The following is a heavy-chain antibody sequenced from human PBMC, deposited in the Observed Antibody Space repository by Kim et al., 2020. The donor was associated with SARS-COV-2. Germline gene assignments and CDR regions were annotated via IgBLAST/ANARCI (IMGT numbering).Heavy chain of an antibody. V-gene: IGHV3-21*01. Sequence: GGSLRLSCAASGFTFSSYSMNWVRQAPGKGLEWVSSISSSSSYIYYADSVKGRFTISRDNAKNSLYLQMNSLRAEDTAVYYCPRHQLHWLPVHYYYYGMDVWGQGTTVTVSS. CDR2: ISSSSSYI. D-gene: IGHD2-2*01. J-gene: IGHJ6*02. CDR3: PRHQLHWLPVHYYYYGMDV. CDR1: GFTFSSYS.